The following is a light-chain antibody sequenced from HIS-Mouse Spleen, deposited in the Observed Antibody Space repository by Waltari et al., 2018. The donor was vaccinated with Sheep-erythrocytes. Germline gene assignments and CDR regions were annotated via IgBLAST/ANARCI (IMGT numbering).Light chain of an antibody. J-gene: IGLJ1*01. V-gene: IGLV2-11*01. CDR2: DVS. Sequence: QSALTQPRSVSGSPGQSVLISCTGTSSDVGGSNYVSWYQQHPGKAPKLMIYDVSKRPSGVPDRFSGSKSGNTASLTISGLQAEDEADYYCCSYAGSYNHVFATGTKVTVL. CDR3: CSYAGSYNHV. CDR1: SSDVGGSNY.